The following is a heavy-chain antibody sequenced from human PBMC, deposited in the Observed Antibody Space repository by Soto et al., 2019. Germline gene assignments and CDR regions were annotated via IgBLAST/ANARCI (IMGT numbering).Heavy chain of an antibody. Sequence: PSETLSLTCAVSGYSISSGYYWGWLRQPPGKGLEWIGRIYTSGTTSYNPSLKSRVTMSLDTSKNQFSLRLTSVTAADTAVYYCARDSVGISSPGVYWGRGTLVTVSS. D-gene: IGHD1-26*01. CDR3: ARDSVGISSPGVY. CDR2: IYTSGTT. J-gene: IGHJ4*02. V-gene: IGHV4-38-2*02. CDR1: GYSISSGYY.